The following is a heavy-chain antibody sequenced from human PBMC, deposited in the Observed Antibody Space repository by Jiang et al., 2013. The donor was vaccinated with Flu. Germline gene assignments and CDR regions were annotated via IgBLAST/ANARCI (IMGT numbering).Heavy chain of an antibody. V-gene: IGHV4-61*02. D-gene: IGHD6-13*01. CDR1: GGSISSGSYY. CDR2: IYNSEST. CDR3: ARALGYSSSLDY. J-gene: IGHJ4*02. Sequence: GSGLVKPSQTLSLTCTVSGGSISSGSYYWSWIRQPAGKGLEWIGRIYNSESTNYNPSLKSRVTISADTSKNQFSLKLSSVTAADTAVYYCARALGYSSSLDYWGQGTLVTVSS.